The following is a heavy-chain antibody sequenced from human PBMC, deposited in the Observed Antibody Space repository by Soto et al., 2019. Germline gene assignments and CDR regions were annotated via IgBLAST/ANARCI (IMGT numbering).Heavy chain of an antibody. D-gene: IGHD2-2*01. J-gene: IGHJ5*02. CDR1: AFIPSTYA. CDR2: ISGSGDST. Sequence: FRHPYTASAFIPSTYAMIWFRLAPGKGLEWVSAISGSGDSTYYADSVKGRFTISRDNSKNILYLEMKSLRAGDTAMYYWATTSYALGRECPGPWGQGA. CDR3: ATTSYALGRECPGP. V-gene: IGHV3-23*01.